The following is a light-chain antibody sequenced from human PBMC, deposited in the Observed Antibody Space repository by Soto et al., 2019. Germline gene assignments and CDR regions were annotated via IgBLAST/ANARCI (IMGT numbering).Light chain of an antibody. J-gene: IGKJ4*01. V-gene: IGKV3-11*01. CDR1: QSVSRN. Sequence: EIVMTQSPAPLSVSPGERATLSCRASQSVSRNLAWYQQKPGQAPRLLIYGASTRATGIPARFSGSGSGTDFTLTISSLEPEEFAVDDCQQRCNWPPTFGGGTKVDIK. CDR2: GAS. CDR3: QQRCNWPPT.